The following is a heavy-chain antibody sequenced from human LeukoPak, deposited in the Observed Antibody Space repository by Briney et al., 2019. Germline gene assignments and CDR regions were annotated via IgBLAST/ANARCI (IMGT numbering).Heavy chain of an antibody. V-gene: IGHV4-59*01. Sequence: SETLSLTRTVSGGSINSYYWNWIRQPPGKALEWIGYIYSSGTTNYNPSLKSRVTISVDTSKNQFSLRLTSLTAADTAVYYCARGTRWSNYWGQGTLVTVSS. CDR1: GGSINSYY. CDR3: ARGTRWSNY. J-gene: IGHJ4*02. CDR2: IYSSGTT. D-gene: IGHD1-1*01.